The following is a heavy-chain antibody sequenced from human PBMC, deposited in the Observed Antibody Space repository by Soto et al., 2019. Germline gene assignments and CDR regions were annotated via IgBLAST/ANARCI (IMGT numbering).Heavy chain of an antibody. D-gene: IGHD6-13*01. CDR2: INHSGST. V-gene: IGHV4-34*01. CDR3: ARYNSTLGQYAVDR. CDR1: GGSFGGYD. Sequence: FVMLCLSWAVDGGSFGGYDGSWLRPPPWKGLEWIGEINHSGSTNYNPSLKSRVTISVDTSKNQISLQLNSVTPEDTAIDFCARYNSTLGQYAVDRWGQQTMVPCSS. J-gene: IGHJ3*02.